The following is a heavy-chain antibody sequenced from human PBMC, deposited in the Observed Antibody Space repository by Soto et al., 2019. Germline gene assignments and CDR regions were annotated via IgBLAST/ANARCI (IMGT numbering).Heavy chain of an antibody. D-gene: IGHD6-13*01. CDR2: INQSGST. Sequence: QVQLQQWGARLLKPSETLSLTYAVYGGSFSGYYWSWIRQPPGKGLEWIGEINQSGSTNYNPSLKSRVTISVDTSKNQFSLKLSSVTAADTAVYYCARTYSSSWSPFDYWGQGTLVTVSS. J-gene: IGHJ4*01. CDR1: GGSFSGYY. V-gene: IGHV4-34*01. CDR3: ARTYSSSWSPFDY.